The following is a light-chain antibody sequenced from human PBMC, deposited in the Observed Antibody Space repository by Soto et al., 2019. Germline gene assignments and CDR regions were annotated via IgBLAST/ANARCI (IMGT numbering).Light chain of an antibody. Sequence: QAVVTQPASVSGSPGQSIAISCIGTSSDVGAYNWVSWYQQYPGKVPKLIIYDVSNRPSGVSNRFSGSKSGNTASLTISGLQAEDEADYYCCSYTTTDIYVFGAGTKLTVL. CDR2: DVS. CDR1: SSDVGAYNW. CDR3: CSYTTTDIYV. V-gene: IGLV2-14*01. J-gene: IGLJ1*01.